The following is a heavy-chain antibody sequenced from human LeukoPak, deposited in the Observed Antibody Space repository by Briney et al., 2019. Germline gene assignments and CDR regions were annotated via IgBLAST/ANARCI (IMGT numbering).Heavy chain of an antibody. CDR2: ISSSSSYI. Sequence: GGSLRLSCAASGFTFSSYSMNWVRQAPGKGLEWVSSISSSSSYIYYADSVKGRFTISRDNSKNTLYLQMNSLRAEDTAVYYCARGRTYYYDSSGPITGDYWGQGTLVTVSS. CDR1: GFTFSSYS. D-gene: IGHD3-22*01. J-gene: IGHJ4*02. V-gene: IGHV3-21*01. CDR3: ARGRTYYYDSSGPITGDY.